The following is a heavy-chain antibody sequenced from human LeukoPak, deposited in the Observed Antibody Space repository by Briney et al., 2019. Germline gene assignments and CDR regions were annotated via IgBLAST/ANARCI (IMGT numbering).Heavy chain of an antibody. CDR3: ARLTGVVNAFDY. V-gene: IGHV3-66*01. Sequence: GGSLRLSCAASGFTVSSNYMSWVRQAPGKGLEWVSVIYSGGSTYYADSVKGRFTISRDNSKNTLYLQTDSLRAEDTAVYYCARLTGVVNAFDYWGQGTLVTVSS. J-gene: IGHJ4*02. CDR1: GFTVSSNY. D-gene: IGHD5-18*01. CDR2: IYSGGST.